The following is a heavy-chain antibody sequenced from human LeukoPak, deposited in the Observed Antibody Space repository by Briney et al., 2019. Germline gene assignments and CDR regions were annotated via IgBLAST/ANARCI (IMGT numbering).Heavy chain of an antibody. D-gene: IGHD3-10*01. J-gene: IGHJ4*02. CDR3: ARGGENFFDY. V-gene: IGHV3-33*01. Sequence: PGGSLRLSCAASGFTFSRFGMHWVRQAPGKGPEWVAVIWFDGSKEYYADSVKGRFNISRDNSKNTLYLQLDSLRAGDTAVYYCARGGENFFDYWGQGTLVTASS. CDR2: IWFDGSKE. CDR1: GFTFSRFG.